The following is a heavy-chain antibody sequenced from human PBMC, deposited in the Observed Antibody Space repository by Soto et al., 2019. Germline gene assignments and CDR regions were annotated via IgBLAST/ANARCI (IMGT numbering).Heavy chain of an antibody. J-gene: IGHJ6*02. CDR1: GYSFTDYH. CDR3: ARGDSTDCSNGVCSFFYNHDLDV. V-gene: IGHV1-2*04. Sequence: QVQLVQSGAEVKKPGASVKVSCKASGYSFTDYHIHWVRQAPGQGLEWLGRINPKSGGTSTTQKFQGWVTMTTDTSISTASMALTRLTYDDTAIYYCARGDSTDCSNGVCSFFYNHDLDVWGQGTTVTVSS. D-gene: IGHD2-8*01. CDR2: INPKSGGT.